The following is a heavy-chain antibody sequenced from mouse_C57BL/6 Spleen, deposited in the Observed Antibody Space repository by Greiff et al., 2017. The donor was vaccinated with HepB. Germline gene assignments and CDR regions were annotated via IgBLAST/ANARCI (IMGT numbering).Heavy chain of an antibody. CDR1: GYSITSDY. CDR3: ARSAYYYGSSGSYWYFDV. Sequence: EVQLQESGPGLAKPSQTLSLTCSVTGYSITSDYWNWIRKFPGNKLEYMGYISYSGSTYYNPSHKSRISITRDTSKNQYYQQLNSVTTEDTATYYCARSAYYYGSSGSYWYFDVWGTGTTVTVSS. CDR2: ISYSGST. D-gene: IGHD1-1*01. V-gene: IGHV3-8*01. J-gene: IGHJ1*03.